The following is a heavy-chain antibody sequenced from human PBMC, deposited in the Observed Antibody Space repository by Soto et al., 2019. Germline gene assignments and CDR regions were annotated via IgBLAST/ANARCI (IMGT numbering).Heavy chain of an antibody. J-gene: IGHJ6*02. CDR2: ISSSGSTI. V-gene: IGHV3-48*03. D-gene: IGHD3-10*01. CDR1: GFTFSSYE. CDR3: AYEFRRAGMDV. Sequence: VGSLRLSCAASGFTFSSYEMNWVRQAPGKGLEWVSYISSSGSTIYYADSVKGRFTISRDNAKNSLYLQMNSLRAEYTAVYYCAYEFRRAGMDVWGQGTTVTVSS.